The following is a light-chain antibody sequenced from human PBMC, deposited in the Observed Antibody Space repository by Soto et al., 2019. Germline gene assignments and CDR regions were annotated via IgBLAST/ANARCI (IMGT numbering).Light chain of an antibody. CDR3: QQYNNWPLT. CDR1: QSVSSY. Sequence: MQQSPATVSLSQGERATLSCRASQSVSSYLAWYQQRPGQAPRLLIYGASNRATGIPGRFSGSGSGTEFTLAISSLQSEDFAVYYCQQYNNWPLTFGGGTKVDIK. V-gene: IGKV3D-15*01. J-gene: IGKJ4*01. CDR2: GAS.